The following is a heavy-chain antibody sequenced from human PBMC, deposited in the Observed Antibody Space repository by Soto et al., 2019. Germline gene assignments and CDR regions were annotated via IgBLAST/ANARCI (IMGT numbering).Heavy chain of an antibody. CDR3: ASWDYDVLTGYSYDD. V-gene: IGHV1-69*01. CDR1: GVTFNNYG. Sequence: QVQLVQSGAEVKKPGSSVKVSCKASGVTFNNYGMGWVRQAPGQGLEWMGGIIPMIGRTNYAQKFQGRLTLTADASRSTAYMELRSLRSDDTAVYYCASWDYDVLTGYSYDDWGQGTLVTVSS. D-gene: IGHD3-9*01. J-gene: IGHJ4*02. CDR2: IIPMIGRT.